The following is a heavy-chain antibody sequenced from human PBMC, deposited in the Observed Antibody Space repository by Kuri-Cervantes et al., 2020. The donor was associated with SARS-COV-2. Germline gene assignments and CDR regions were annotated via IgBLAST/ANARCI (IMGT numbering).Heavy chain of an antibody. CDR1: GGSISSFY. V-gene: IGHV4-59*01. J-gene: IGHJ4*02. D-gene: IGHD1-26*01. CDR2: FYYGDVT. CDR3: ARDNILYSGSGFDL. Sequence: ESLKISCTVSGGSISSFYWSWIRQSPGKGLEWTAYFYYGDVTNYNPSLKSRVTVSADTSKNQLSLKLSSVTAADTAVYYCARDNILYSGSGFDLWGQGTLVTVSS.